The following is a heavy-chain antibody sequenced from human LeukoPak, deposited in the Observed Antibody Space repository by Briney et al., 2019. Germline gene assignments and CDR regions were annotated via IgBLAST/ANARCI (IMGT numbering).Heavy chain of an antibody. CDR3: ARDRGLYNMVRGVIGASLYY. CDR2: ISYDGSNK. CDR1: GFTFSSYA. V-gene: IGHV3-30*04. D-gene: IGHD3-10*01. Sequence: GRSLRLSCAASGFTFSSYAMHWLRQAPGKGLEWVAVISYDGSNKYYADSVKGRFTISRDNSKNTLYLQMNSLRAEDTAVYYCARDRGLYNMVRGVIGASLYYWGQGTLVTVSS. J-gene: IGHJ4*02.